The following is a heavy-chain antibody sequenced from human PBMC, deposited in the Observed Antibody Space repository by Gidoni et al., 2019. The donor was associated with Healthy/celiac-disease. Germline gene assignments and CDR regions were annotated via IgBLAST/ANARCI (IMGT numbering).Heavy chain of an antibody. D-gene: IGHD6-13*01. CDR2: INHSGST. CDR1: GGSFSGYY. V-gene: IGHV4-34*01. Sequence: QVQLQQWGAGLLKPSETLSLTCAVYGGSFSGYYWSWIRQPPGKGLEWIGEINHSGSTNYNPSLKSRVTISVDTSKNQFSLKLSSVTAADTAVYYCARGSWYARRPLDYWGQGTLVTVSS. CDR3: ARGSWYARRPLDY. J-gene: IGHJ4*02.